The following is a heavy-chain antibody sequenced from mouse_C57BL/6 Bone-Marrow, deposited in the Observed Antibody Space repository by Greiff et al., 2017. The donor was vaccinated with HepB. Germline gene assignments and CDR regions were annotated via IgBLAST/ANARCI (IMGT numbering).Heavy chain of an antibody. J-gene: IGHJ4*01. CDR3: ARYHDYYYAMDY. CDR1: GFTFTDYY. CDR2: IRNKANGYTT. V-gene: IGHV7-3*01. Sequence: EVKVVESGGGLVQPGGSLSLSCAASGFTFTDYYMSWVRQPPGKALEWLGFIRNKANGYTTEYSASVKGRFTISRDNSQSILYLQMNALGAEDSATYYCARYHDYYYAMDYWGQGTSVTVSS. D-gene: IGHD2-4*01.